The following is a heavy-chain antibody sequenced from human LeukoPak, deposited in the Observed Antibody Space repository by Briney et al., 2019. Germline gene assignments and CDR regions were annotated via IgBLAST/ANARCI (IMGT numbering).Heavy chain of an antibody. CDR3: ARAHYYDSSGYSNFDH. CDR1: GFTFSSYA. J-gene: IGHJ4*02. V-gene: IGHV3-30-3*01. D-gene: IGHD3-22*01. CDR2: ISYDGSNK. Sequence: GRSLRLSCAASGFTFSSYAMHWVRQAPGKGLEWVAVISYDGSNKYYADSVKGRFTISRDNSKNTLYLQMNSLRAEDTAVYYCARAHYYDSSGYSNFDHWGQGTLVTVSS.